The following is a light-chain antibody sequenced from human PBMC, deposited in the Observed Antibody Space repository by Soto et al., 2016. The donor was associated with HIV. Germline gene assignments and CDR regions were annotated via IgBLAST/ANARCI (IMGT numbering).Light chain of an antibody. V-gene: IGLV3-21*04. CDR3: QVWDYSSDRYV. Sequence: SYVVTQPPSVSVAAGKTASITCGGTNIERNMCTGTSRRQARPLVLVVSYDDTRPPRDPVERFSGSNSGNTATLTISRVEAGDEADYYCQVWDYSSDRYVFGTVTKVIVL. CDR1: NIERN. CDR2: YDD. J-gene: IGLJ1*01.